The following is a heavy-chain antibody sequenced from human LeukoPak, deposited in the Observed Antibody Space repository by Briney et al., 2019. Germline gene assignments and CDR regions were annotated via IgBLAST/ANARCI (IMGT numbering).Heavy chain of an antibody. CDR1: GFTFSSYW. V-gene: IGHV3-7*01. D-gene: IGHD3-3*01. Sequence: GSLRLSCAASGFTFSSYWMSWVRQAPGKGLEWVANIKQDGSEKYYVDSVKGRFTISRDNAKNSLYLQMNSLRAEDTAVYYCASFTISGPYYYYYMDVWGKGTTVTVSS. CDR3: ASFTISGPYYYYYMDV. J-gene: IGHJ6*03. CDR2: IKQDGSEK.